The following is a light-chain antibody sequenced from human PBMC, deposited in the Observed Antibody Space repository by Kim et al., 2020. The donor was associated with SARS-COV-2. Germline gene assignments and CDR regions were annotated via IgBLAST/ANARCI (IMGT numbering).Light chain of an antibody. CDR1: QSLLHSNGYNY. Sequence: EPASIYCRSSQSLLHSNGYNYLDWHVQKPGQSPQLLLYLASNRTSGVPDRFSGSGSGTDFTLKIARVEPEDVGVYYCMQVLQTPYSFGQGTKLEI. CDR3: MQVLQTPYS. V-gene: IGKV2-28*01. J-gene: IGKJ2*03. CDR2: LAS.